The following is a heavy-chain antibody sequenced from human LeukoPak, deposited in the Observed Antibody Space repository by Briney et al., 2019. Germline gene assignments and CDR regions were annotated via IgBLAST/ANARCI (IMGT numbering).Heavy chain of an antibody. D-gene: IGHD6-13*01. J-gene: IGHJ4*02. CDR1: GGSISSINYY. CDR2: IYYSGST. CDR3: ARHAGADSSWYYFDY. Sequence: SETLSLTCTVSGGSISSINYYWGWIRQPPGKGLEWIGSIYYSGSTYYNPSLKSRFTISVDTSKNQFSLKESSVTAADTAVYYCARHAGADSSWYYFDYWGQGTLVAVSS. V-gene: IGHV4-39*07.